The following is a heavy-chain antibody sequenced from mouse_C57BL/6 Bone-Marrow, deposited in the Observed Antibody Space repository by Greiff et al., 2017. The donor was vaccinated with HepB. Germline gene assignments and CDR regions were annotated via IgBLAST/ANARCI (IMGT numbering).Heavy chain of an antibody. D-gene: IGHD2-1*01. V-gene: IGHV1-59*01. Sequence: VQLQQPGAELVRPGTSVKLSCKASGYTFTSYWMHWVKQRPGQGLEWIGVIDPSDSYTNYNQKFKGKATLTVDTSSSTAYMQLSSLTSEDSAVYYCASSGNYPSWFSYWGQGTLVTVSA. CDR2: IDPSDSYT. J-gene: IGHJ3*01. CDR3: ASSGNYPSWFSY. CDR1: GYTFTSYW.